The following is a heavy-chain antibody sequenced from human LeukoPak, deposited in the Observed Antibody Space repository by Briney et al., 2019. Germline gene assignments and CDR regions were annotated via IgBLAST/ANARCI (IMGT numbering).Heavy chain of an antibody. CDR1: GGCINSYY. CDR3: ARNGAAAGNYYYYGMDV. D-gene: IGHD6-13*01. V-gene: IGHV4-59*01. J-gene: IGHJ6*02. Sequence: SETLSLTCTVSGGCINSYYWSWIRQPPGKGLEWVGYIYYSGNTNYNPSLKSRVTISVDTSKKQFSLKLSLVTAADTAVYYCARNGAAAGNYYYYGMDVWGQGTTLTVSS. CDR2: IYYSGNT.